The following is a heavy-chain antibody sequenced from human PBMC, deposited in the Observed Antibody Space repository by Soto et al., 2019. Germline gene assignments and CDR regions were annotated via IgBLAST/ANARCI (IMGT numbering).Heavy chain of an antibody. D-gene: IGHD5-18*01. CDR1: GYTFTSYG. V-gene: IGHV1-18*01. CDR3: ARRNFRRGYSYGSDY. Sequence: QVQLVQSGAEVKKPGASVKVSCKASGYTFTSYGISWVRQAPGQGLEWMGWISAYNGNTNYAQKLQGRATMTTDTSTSTAYMELRSLRSDDTAVYYCARRNFRRGYSYGSDYWGQGTLVTVSS. CDR2: ISAYNGNT. J-gene: IGHJ4*02.